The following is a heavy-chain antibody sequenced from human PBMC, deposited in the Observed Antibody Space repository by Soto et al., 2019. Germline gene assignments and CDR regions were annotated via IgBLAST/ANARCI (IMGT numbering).Heavy chain of an antibody. J-gene: IGHJ5*02. V-gene: IGHV1-69*02. D-gene: IGHD2-15*01. CDR2: IIPILGIA. CDR3: ARGYCSGGSCLNWFDP. CDR1: GGTFSSYT. Sequence: GASVKVSCKASGGTFSSYTISWVRQAPGQGLEWMGRIIPILGIANYAQKFQGRVTITADKSTSTAYMELSSLRSEDTAVYYCARGYCSGGSCLNWFDPWGQGTLVTVSS.